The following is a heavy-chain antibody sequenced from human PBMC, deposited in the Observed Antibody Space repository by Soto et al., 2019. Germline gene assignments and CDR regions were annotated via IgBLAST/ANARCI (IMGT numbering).Heavy chain of an antibody. J-gene: IGHJ6*02. D-gene: IGHD6-6*01. CDR2: NFYSGIT. CDR1: GGFISSGGYY. V-gene: IGHV4-31*03. Sequence: SETLSLTCTVSGGFISSGGYYWTWICQHPGKGLEWIGYNFYSGITYYNPSLKSRVTISLDTSKNQFSLKLSSVTAADTAVYYCARGSSIAGLYYGMDVWGQGTTVT. CDR3: ARGSSIAGLYYGMDV.